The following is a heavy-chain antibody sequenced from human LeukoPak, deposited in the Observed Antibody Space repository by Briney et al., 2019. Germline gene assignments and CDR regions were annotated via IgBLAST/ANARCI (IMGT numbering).Heavy chain of an antibody. D-gene: IGHD4-23*01. Sequence: GGSLRLSCAASGFTFSSYAMSWVRQAPGKGLEWVSAISGSGGSTYYADSVKGRFTISKDYYKNTVYLQMNSLRVEDTAVYYCAKNRAVVTLIRDAFDIWGQGTTVIVSS. CDR2: ISGSGGST. CDR3: AKNRAVVTLIRDAFDI. J-gene: IGHJ3*02. CDR1: GFTFSSYA. V-gene: IGHV3-23*01.